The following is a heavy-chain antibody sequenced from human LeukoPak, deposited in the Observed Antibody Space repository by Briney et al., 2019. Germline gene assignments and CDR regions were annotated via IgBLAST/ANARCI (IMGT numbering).Heavy chain of an antibody. V-gene: IGHV4-59*08. CDR2: IYYSGST. D-gene: IGHD6-13*01. CDR3: ARHGHSSSWSWFDP. J-gene: IGHJ5*02. CDR1: GGSISSYY. Sequence: SETLSLTCTVSGGSISSYYWSWIRQPAGKGLEWIGYIYYSGSTNYNPSLKSRVTISVDTSKNQFSLKLSSVTAADTAVYYCARHGHSSSWSWFDPWGQGTLVTVSS.